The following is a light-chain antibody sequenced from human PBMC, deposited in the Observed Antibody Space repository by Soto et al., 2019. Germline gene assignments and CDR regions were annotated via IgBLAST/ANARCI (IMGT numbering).Light chain of an antibody. J-gene: IGLJ1*01. CDR2: TNN. CDR3: AAGDDSLNGLDV. CDR1: SSNIGNNS. Sequence: QSVLTQPPSASGTPGQRVTISCSGSSSNIGNNSVNWYQQLPGTAPKLLIYTNNQRPSGVPDRFSGSKSGTSASLAISGLQSEDEADYYCAAGDDSLNGLDVFGTGTKLTVL. V-gene: IGLV1-44*01.